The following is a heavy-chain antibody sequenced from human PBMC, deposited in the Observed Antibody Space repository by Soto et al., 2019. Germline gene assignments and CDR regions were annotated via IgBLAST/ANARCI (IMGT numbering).Heavy chain of an antibody. Sequence: QVQLQQWGAGPLRPLETLSLTCGVSGGSFSGHYWSWIRQSPGKGLEWIGEINDRGSINYNPSLKSLVSISVATSKNHYSLNLRSVTAADTAVYYCARESHDILTGPPWVWYFDLWGRGTLVTVSS. CDR2: INDRGSI. V-gene: IGHV4-34*01. J-gene: IGHJ2*01. D-gene: IGHD3-9*01. CDR3: ARESHDILTGPPWVWYFDL. CDR1: GGSFSGHY.